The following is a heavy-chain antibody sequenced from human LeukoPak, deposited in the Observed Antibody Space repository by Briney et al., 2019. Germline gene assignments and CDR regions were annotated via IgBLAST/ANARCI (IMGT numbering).Heavy chain of an antibody. V-gene: IGHV4-4*07. J-gene: IGHJ6*03. CDR1: GGSISSYY. Sequence: SETLSLTCTVPGGSISSYYWSWIRQPAGKGLEWIGRIYSSGSTDYNPTFESRITMSVDTSKSQFSLNLTSVTAADTAVYHCARETSSYAGYYYYMDVWGRGTTVTVSS. CDR2: IYSSGST. CDR3: ARETSSYAGYYYYMDV. D-gene: IGHD6-6*01.